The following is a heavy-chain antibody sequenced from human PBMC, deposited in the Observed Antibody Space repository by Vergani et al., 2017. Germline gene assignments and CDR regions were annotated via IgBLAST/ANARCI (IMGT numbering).Heavy chain of an antibody. CDR1: GFTFDDYG. D-gene: IGHD3-16*02. CDR2: INWNGGST. Sequence: EVQLVESGGGVVRPGGSLRLSCAASGFTFDDYGMSWVRQAPGKGLEWVSGINWNGGSTGYADSVKGRFTISRDNAKNSLYLQMNSLRAEDTALYHCATTGGLGELSLFHYWGQGTLVTVSS. J-gene: IGHJ4*02. V-gene: IGHV3-20*01. CDR3: ATTGGLGELSLFHY.